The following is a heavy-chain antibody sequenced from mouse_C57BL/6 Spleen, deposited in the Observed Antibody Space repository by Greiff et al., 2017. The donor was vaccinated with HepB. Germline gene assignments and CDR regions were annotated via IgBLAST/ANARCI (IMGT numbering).Heavy chain of an antibody. CDR2: FYPGSGSI. J-gene: IGHJ4*01. Sequence: QVQLQQSGAELVKPGASVKLSCKASGYTFTEYTIHWVKQRSGQGLEWIGWFYPGSGSIKYNEKFKDKATLTADKSSSTVYMELSRLTSEDSAVYFCARHEGNDYDSYYYAMDYWGQGTSVTVSS. CDR3: ARHEGNDYDSYYYAMDY. CDR1: GYTFTEYT. D-gene: IGHD2-4*01. V-gene: IGHV1-62-2*01.